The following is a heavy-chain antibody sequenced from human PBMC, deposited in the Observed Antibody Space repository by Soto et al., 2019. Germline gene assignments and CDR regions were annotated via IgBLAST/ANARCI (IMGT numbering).Heavy chain of an antibody. CDR2: IYYSGST. V-gene: IGHV4-59*01. CDR1: GGSISSYY. D-gene: IGHD2-2*01. J-gene: IGHJ5*02. CDR3: ASVYCSSTSCLGYNWFDP. Sequence: SETLSLTCTVSGGSISSYYWSWIRQPPGKGLEWIGYIYYSGSTNYNPSLKSRVTISVDTSKNQFSLKLSSVTAADTAVYYCASVYCSSTSCLGYNWFDPWGQGTLVTVSS.